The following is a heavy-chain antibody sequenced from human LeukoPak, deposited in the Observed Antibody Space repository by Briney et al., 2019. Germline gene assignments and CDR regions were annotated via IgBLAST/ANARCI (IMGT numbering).Heavy chain of an antibody. CDR1: GFTFSSYS. J-gene: IGHJ4*02. D-gene: IGHD3-10*01. V-gene: IGHV3-21*01. CDR2: ISSSSSYI. CDR3: ARMVRGVPGDY. Sequence: KAGGSLRLSCAASGFTFSSYSMNWVRQAPGKGLEWVSSISSSSSYIYYADSVKGRFTISRDNAKNSLYLQMNSLRAEDTAVYYCARMVRGVPGDYWGQGTLVTVPS.